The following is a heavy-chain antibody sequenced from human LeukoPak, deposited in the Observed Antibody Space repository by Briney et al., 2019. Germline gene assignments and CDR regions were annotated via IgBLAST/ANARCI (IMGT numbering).Heavy chain of an antibody. J-gene: IGHJ5*02. CDR3: ARAYYYDSSGYWAPYNWFDP. D-gene: IGHD3-22*01. CDR2: INHSGST. V-gene: IGHV4-34*01. CDR1: GGSFSGYY. Sequence: TSETLSLTCAVYGGSFSGYYWSWIRQPPGKGLEWIGEINHSGSTNYNPSLKSRVTISVDTSKNQFSLKLSSVTAADTAVYYCARAYYYDSSGYWAPYNWFDPWGQGTLVTVSS.